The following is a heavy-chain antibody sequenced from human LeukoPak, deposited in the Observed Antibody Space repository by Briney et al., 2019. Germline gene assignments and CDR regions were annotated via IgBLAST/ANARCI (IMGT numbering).Heavy chain of an antibody. D-gene: IGHD1-7*01. Sequence: PSETLSLTCTVSGGSISSGSYYWRWIRQPAGKGLEWIGRIYTSGSTNYNPSLKSRVTISVDTSKNQFSLKLSSVTAADTAVYYCARDYDWNYDRWGQGTLVTVSS. V-gene: IGHV4-61*02. CDR3: ARDYDWNYDR. J-gene: IGHJ4*02. CDR1: GGSISSGSYY. CDR2: IYTSGST.